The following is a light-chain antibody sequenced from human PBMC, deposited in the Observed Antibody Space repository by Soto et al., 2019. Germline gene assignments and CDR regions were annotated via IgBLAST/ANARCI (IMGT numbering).Light chain of an antibody. Sequence: QSALTQPRSVSGSPGQSVTISCTGTSSDVGGYDYVSWYLQHPGKAPKVMIYDVSNRPSGVSDRFSGSKSGNTASLTISGLQAEDEADYYCCSFAGSSWVFGGGTQLTVL. CDR2: DVS. CDR3: CSFAGSSWV. CDR1: SSDVGGYDY. J-gene: IGLJ3*02. V-gene: IGLV2-11*01.